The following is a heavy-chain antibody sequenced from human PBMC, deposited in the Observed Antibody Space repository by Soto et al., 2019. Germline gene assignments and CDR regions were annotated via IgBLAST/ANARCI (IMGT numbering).Heavy chain of an antibody. D-gene: IGHD3-22*01. CDR2: ISYDGSNK. Sequence: QVQLVESGGGVVQPGRSLRLSCAASGFTFSSYAMHWVRQAPGKGLEWVAVISYDGSNKYYADSVKGRFTISRDNSKNTLYLQMNSLRAEDTAVYYCARKGYDSSGSVDYWGQGTLVTVSS. J-gene: IGHJ4*02. V-gene: IGHV3-30-3*01. CDR3: ARKGYDSSGSVDY. CDR1: GFTFSSYA.